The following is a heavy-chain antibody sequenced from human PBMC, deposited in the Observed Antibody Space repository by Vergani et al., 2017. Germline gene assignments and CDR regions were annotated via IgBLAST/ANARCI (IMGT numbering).Heavy chain of an antibody. D-gene: IGHD3-10*01. Sequence: QMQLVQSGPEVKKPGTSVKVSCKASGFTFTSSAVQWVRQARGQRLEWIGWIVVGSGNTNYAQKFQGRVTITADKSTSTAYMELSSLRSEDTAVYYCARSMVRGVISSFDYWGQGTLVTVSS. J-gene: IGHJ4*02. CDR3: ARSMVRGVISSFDY. CDR2: IVVGSGNT. V-gene: IGHV1-58*01. CDR1: GFTFTSSA.